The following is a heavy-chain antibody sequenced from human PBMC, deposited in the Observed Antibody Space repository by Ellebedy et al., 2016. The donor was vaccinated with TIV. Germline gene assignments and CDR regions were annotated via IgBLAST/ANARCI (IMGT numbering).Heavy chain of an antibody. CDR1: GGSVTTTTYR. J-gene: IGHJ4*02. CDR2: IYHTGHI. V-gene: IGHV4-39*07. Sequence: MPSETLSLTCSVSGGSVTTTTYRWSWIRRPPGKGLEWLGTIYHTGHIYDNPSLGNRVTISIDTSKTQFSLTVRSVTAADTAVYYCAMHQKELFDYWGPGALISVSS. D-gene: IGHD1-26*01. CDR3: AMHQKELFDY.